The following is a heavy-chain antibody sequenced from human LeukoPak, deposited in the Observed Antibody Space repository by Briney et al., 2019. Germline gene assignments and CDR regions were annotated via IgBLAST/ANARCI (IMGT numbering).Heavy chain of an antibody. CDR3: ARDRFTMVRGVSDY. V-gene: IGHV3-48*01. CDR1: GFTFSSYS. D-gene: IGHD3-10*01. J-gene: IGHJ4*02. Sequence: PGGSLRLSCAASGFTFSSYSMNWVRQAPGKGLEWVSYISSSSSTIYYADSVKGRFTISRDNAKNSPYLQMNSLRAEDTAVYYCARDRFTMVRGVSDYWGQGTLVTVSS. CDR2: ISSSSSTI.